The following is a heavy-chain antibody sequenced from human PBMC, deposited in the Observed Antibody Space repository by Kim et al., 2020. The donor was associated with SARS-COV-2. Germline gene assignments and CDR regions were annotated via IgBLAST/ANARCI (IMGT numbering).Heavy chain of an antibody. J-gene: IGHJ4*02. CDR3: ARGHGPAWSEPYV. Sequence: ASVKVSCKASGYTFNSYDINWVRQAPGQGLEWMGWMNPNNGNKGYAQKFQGRVTMTTDTSKSTAYMELSSLTSEDTAVYYCARGHGPAWSEPYVWGQGTRVTVSS. CDR1: GYTFNSYD. CDR2: MNPNNGNK. V-gene: IGHV1-8*01. D-gene: IGHD3-10*02.